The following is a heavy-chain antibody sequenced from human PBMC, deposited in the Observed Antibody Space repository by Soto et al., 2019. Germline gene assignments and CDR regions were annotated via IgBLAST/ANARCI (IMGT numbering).Heavy chain of an antibody. J-gene: IGHJ6*02. Sequence: PGGSLRLSCAASGFIFSSYAMHWVRQAPGKGLEWVAVTSSDGNHKYYADSVKGRFTISRANSQNTLYLQMNSLRAEDTAVYYCARAYSTRLYDYYYYGMDVWGQGTKVTVSS. D-gene: IGHD5-12*01. CDR3: ARAYSTRLYDYYYYGMDV. CDR2: TSSDGNHK. V-gene: IGHV3-30-3*01. CDR1: GFIFSSYA.